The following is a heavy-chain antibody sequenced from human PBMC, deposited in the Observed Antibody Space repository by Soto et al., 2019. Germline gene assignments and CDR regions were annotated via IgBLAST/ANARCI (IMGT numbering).Heavy chain of an antibody. D-gene: IGHD3-22*01. CDR1: GFTFSSYG. CDR2: ISYDGSNK. CDR3: AKDHYYDSSGYSDY. V-gene: IGHV3-30*18. Sequence: GGSLRLSCAASGFTFSSYGMHRVRQAPGKGLEWVAVISYDGSNKYYADSVKGRFTISRDNSKNTLYLQMNSLRAEDTAVYYCAKDHYYDSSGYSDYWGQGTLVTVSS. J-gene: IGHJ4*02.